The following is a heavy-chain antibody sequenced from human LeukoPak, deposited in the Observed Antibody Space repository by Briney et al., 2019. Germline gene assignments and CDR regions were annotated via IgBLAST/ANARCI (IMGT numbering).Heavy chain of an antibody. D-gene: IGHD3-16*02. CDR3: ARISEYDYVWGNYRQAHAFEI. CDR1: GGSFSSSSYY. Sequence: KPSETLSLTCSVSGGSFSSSSYYWGWFRQPRGKGLEWIGSIYYSGSTYYNPSRKSRITISVDTSKNQFSLKLSSVTAADTAVYYCARISEYDYVWGNYRQAHAFEIWGQGTMVTVAS. CDR2: IYYSGST. V-gene: IGHV4-39*01. J-gene: IGHJ3*02.